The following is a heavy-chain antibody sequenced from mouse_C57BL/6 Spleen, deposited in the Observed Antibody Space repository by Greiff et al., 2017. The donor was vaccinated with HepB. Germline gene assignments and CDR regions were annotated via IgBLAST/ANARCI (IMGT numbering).Heavy chain of an antibody. V-gene: IGHV1-59*01. D-gene: IGHD2-4*01. CDR2: IDPSDSYT. CDR3: ARYDYDAWFAY. J-gene: IGHJ3*01. Sequence: VQLQQSGAELVRPGTSVKLSCKASGYTFTSYWMHWVKQRPGQGLEWIGVIDPSDSYTNYNQKFKGKATLTVDTSSSTAYMQLSSLTSEDSAVYYCARYDYDAWFAYWGQGTLVTVSA. CDR1: GYTFTSYW.